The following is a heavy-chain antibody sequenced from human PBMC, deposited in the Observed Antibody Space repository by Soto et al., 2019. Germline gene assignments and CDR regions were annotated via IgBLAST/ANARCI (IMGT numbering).Heavy chain of an antibody. V-gene: IGHV3-11*04. Sequence: GGSLRLSCAASGIIFSDYHMDWIRQAPGKGLEWVSSITGSGTVTYYAESVQGRFTISRDHAKNSVYLQMNSLRAEDTAVYYYARALDEWLGSNYYYYYMNVWGKGTTVTVSS. CDR2: ITGSGTVT. D-gene: IGHD3-3*01. J-gene: IGHJ6*03. CDR3: ARALDEWLGSNYYYYYMNV. CDR1: GIIFSDYH.